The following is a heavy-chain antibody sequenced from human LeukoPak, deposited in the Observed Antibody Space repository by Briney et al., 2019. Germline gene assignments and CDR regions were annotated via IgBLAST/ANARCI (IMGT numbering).Heavy chain of an antibody. CDR2: INPNSGGT. V-gene: IGHV1-2*02. Sequence: ASVKVSCKASGYTFTDYYMHWVRQAPGRGLEWMGWINPNSGGTNYAQKFQGRVTMTRDTSISTAYMELSRLRSDDTAVYYCARDRFANRVGATNDYWGQGTLVTVSS. D-gene: IGHD1-26*01. CDR1: GYTFTDYY. CDR3: ARDRFANRVGATNDY. J-gene: IGHJ4*02.